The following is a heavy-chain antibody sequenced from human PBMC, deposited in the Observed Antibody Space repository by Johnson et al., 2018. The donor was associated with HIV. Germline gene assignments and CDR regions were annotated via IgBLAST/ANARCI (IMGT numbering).Heavy chain of an antibody. V-gene: IGHV3-30*04. D-gene: IGHD3-10*01. CDR1: GFTFSSYA. J-gene: IGHJ3*02. CDR2: ISYDGSNK. Sequence: QVQLVESGGGVVQPGRSLRLSCAASGFTFSSYAMHWVRQAPGKGLEWVAVISYDGSNKYYADSVKGRFTISRDNSKNTLYLQMNSLKTEDTAVYYCTTTERVRGVSSYAFDIWGQGTMVTVSS. CDR3: TTTERVRGVSSYAFDI.